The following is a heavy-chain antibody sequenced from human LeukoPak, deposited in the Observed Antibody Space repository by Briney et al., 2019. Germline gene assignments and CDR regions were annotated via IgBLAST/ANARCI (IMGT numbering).Heavy chain of an antibody. Sequence: GGSLRLSCAASGLTFNNYYMSWIRQAPGKGLEWISYISSTVGTTYYADSVKGRFTISRDNAKNSLYLQMNSLRDEDTAVYYCARALVVPAADSNYYYYGMDVWGQGTTVTVSS. D-gene: IGHD2-2*01. V-gene: IGHV3-11*04. CDR2: ISSTVGTT. CDR3: ARALVVPAADSNYYYYGMDV. CDR1: GLTFNNYY. J-gene: IGHJ6*02.